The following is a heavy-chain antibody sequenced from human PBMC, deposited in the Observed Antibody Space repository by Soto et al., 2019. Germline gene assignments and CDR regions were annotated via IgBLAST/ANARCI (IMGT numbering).Heavy chain of an antibody. CDR1: GGSFSGYY. J-gene: IGHJ5*02. D-gene: IGHD3-16*01. V-gene: IGHV4-34*01. CDR3: ARVYGGWFDP. Sequence: SETLSLTCAVYGGSFSGYYWIWIRQPPGKGLEWIGEINHSGSTNYNPSLKSRVTISVDTSKNQFSLKLSSVTAADTAVYYCARVYGGWFDPWGQGTLVTVSS. CDR2: INHSGST.